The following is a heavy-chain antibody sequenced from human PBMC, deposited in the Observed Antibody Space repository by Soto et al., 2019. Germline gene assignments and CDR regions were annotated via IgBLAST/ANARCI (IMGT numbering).Heavy chain of an antibody. CDR3: ARKSEDIVVVPAATVDYYYMDV. CDR1: GGSISSGGYY. D-gene: IGHD2-2*01. V-gene: IGHV4-31*03. Sequence: TLSLTCTVSGGSISSGGYYWSWIRQHPGKGMEWIGYIYYSGSTYYNPSLKSRVTISVDTSKNQFSLKLSSVTAADTAVYYCARKSEDIVVVPAATVDYYYMDVWGKGTTVTVSS. J-gene: IGHJ6*03. CDR2: IYYSGST.